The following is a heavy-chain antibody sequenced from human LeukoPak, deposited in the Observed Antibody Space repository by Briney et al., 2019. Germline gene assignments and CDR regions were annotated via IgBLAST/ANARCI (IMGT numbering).Heavy chain of an antibody. V-gene: IGHV1-2*02. D-gene: IGHD5-12*01. J-gene: IGHJ4*02. CDR2: INPNSGGT. CDR3: AREGHSGYDRYFDY. CDR1: GYTFTGYY. Sequence: GASVKVSCKASGYTFTGYYMHWVRQASGQGLEWMGWINPNSGGTNYAQKFQGRVTMTRDTSISTAYMELSRLRSDDTAVYYCAREGHSGYDRYFDYWGQGTLVAVSS.